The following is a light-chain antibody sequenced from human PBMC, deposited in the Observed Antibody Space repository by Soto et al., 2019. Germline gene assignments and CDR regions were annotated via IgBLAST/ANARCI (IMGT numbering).Light chain of an antibody. V-gene: IGKV3-20*01. CDR3: QQYNNWPQT. CDR1: QSVRSDY. CDR2: GAS. Sequence: EIVLTQSPGTLSLSPGERATLSCGASQSVRSDYLAWYQQKPGQAPRLHIYGASTRATGIPDRFTGSGSGTDFTLTISRLEPEDFAVYYCQQYNNWPQTFGQGTRWIS. J-gene: IGKJ1*01.